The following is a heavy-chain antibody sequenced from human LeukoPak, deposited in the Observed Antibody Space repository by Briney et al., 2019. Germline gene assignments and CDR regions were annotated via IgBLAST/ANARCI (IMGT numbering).Heavy chain of an antibody. Sequence: GGTLRLSCAASGFTFSSYGMSWVRQAPGKGLEWVSAISGSGGSTYYADSVKGRFTISRDNSKNTLYLQMNSLRAEDTAVYYCAKSSGSGSYYYSYWGQGTLVTVSS. J-gene: IGHJ4*02. D-gene: IGHD3-10*01. CDR1: GFTFSSYG. CDR2: ISGSGGST. CDR3: AKSSGSGSYYYSY. V-gene: IGHV3-23*01.